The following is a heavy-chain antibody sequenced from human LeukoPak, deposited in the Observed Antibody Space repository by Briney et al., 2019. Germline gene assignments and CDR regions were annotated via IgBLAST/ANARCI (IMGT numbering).Heavy chain of an antibody. CDR3: ARDKRRGYSYGIDY. CDR2: IYYSGST. V-gene: IGHV4-59*06. CDR1: GGSISNYY. D-gene: IGHD5-18*01. Sequence: SETLSLTCTVSGGSISNYYWSWIRQRPGKGLEWIGYIYYSGSTYYNPSLKSRVTISVDTSKNQFSLKLSSVTAADTAVYYCARDKRRGYSYGIDYWGQGTLVTVSS. J-gene: IGHJ4*02.